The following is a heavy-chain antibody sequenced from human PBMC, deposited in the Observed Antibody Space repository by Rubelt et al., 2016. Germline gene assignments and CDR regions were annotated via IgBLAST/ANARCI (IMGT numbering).Heavy chain of an antibody. D-gene: IGHD6-19*01. Sequence: QVQLQQWGAGLLKPSETLSLTCAVYGGSFSSYFWTWIRQSPGKGLEWIGEIDQSGSTNYNPSLKSRVTISIDTSKNQFSLNLSSVTAADTAGYYCARSGRSDYRRYFDLWGRGTLVTVSS. CDR3: ARSGRSDYRRYFDL. CDR1: GGSFSSYF. J-gene: IGHJ2*01. V-gene: IGHV4-34*01. CDR2: IDQSGST.